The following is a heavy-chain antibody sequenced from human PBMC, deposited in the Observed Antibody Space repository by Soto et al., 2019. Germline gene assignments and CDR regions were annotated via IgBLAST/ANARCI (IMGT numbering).Heavy chain of an antibody. D-gene: IGHD6-13*01. J-gene: IGHJ5*02. CDR1: AGSISFYH. V-gene: IGHV4-4*07. CDR3: AREGVAATGTWWFDP. Sequence: PSETLSLSCTVSAGSISFYHWNWIRQPAGKRLEWIGRVYSNGSANYNPSLNSRATMSVDTSKDQFSLRLVSLTAADTAVYYCAREGVAATGTWWFDPWGRGTLGTVSS. CDR2: VYSNGSA.